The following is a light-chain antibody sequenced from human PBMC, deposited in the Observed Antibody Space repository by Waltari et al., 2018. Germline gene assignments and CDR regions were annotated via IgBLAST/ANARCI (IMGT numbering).Light chain of an antibody. Sequence: DIQMTQPPSSLSASVGDRVTITCRASQSITNYLNWYQHKPGKAPKLLISAASILQSGVPSRFSGSGSGTDFTLTISGLQPEDFATYYCQQSYSTPPYTFGQGTKLEIK. J-gene: IGKJ2*01. CDR1: QSITNY. CDR2: AAS. CDR3: QQSYSTPPYT. V-gene: IGKV1-39*01.